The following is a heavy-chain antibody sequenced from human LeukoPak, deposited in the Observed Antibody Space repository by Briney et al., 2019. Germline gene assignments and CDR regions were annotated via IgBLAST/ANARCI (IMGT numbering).Heavy chain of an antibody. CDR1: GFTFSSYA. V-gene: IGHV3-30*02. J-gene: IGHJ4*02. Sequence: PGGSLRLSCAASGFTFSSYAMSWVRQTPGKGLEWVAFMWPDGSHKNYANSVKGLFTISRDNSKNTMYLEMNSLRTEDTAVYYCVKDGTSYQFDYWGQGTLVTVSS. D-gene: IGHD1-26*01. CDR3: VKDGTSYQFDY. CDR2: MWPDGSHK.